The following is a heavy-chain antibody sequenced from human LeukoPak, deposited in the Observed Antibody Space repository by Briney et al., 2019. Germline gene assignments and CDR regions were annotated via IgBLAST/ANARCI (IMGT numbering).Heavy chain of an antibody. Sequence: SVKVSCKASGGTLSSYAISWVRQAPGQGLEWMGRIIPIFGIANYAQKFQGRVTITADKSTSTAYMELSSLRSEDTAVYYCARDVFGGNSVVGGPYYFDYGGQGTLGTVS. J-gene: IGHJ4*02. CDR3: ARDVFGGNSVVGGPYYFDY. CDR1: GGTLSSYA. V-gene: IGHV1-69*04. CDR2: IIPIFGIA. D-gene: IGHD4-23*01.